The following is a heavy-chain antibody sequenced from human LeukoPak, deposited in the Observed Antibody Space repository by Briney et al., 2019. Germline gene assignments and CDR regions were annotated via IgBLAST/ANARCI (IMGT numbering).Heavy chain of an antibody. J-gene: IGHJ4*02. V-gene: IGHV3-33*01. Sequence: PGRSLRLSCAASGFTFSSYGMHWVRQAPGKGLEWVAVIWYDGSNKYYADSVKGRFTISRDNSKNTLYLQMNSLRAEDTAVYYCVREYSGYGPLDYWGQGTLVTVSS. CDR2: IWYDGSNK. D-gene: IGHD5-12*01. CDR3: VREYSGYGPLDY. CDR1: GFTFSSYG.